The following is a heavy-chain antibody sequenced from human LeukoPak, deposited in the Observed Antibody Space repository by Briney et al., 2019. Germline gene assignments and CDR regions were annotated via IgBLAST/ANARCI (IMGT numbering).Heavy chain of an antibody. Sequence: GGSLRLSCAASGFTFSVYWMHWVRQAPGKGLVWVSRISSDGGTIYTDSVKGRFTISRDNAKNTLYLQMYSLRAEDRGIYYCVRSFDFWGQGTVITVSA. CDR3: VRSFDF. CDR1: GFTFSVYW. J-gene: IGHJ4*02. V-gene: IGHV3-74*01. CDR2: ISSDGGT.